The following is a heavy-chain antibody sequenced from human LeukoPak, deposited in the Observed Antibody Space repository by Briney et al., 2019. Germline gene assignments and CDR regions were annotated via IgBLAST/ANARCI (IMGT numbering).Heavy chain of an antibody. Sequence: SVKVSRKASGGTFSSYAISWVRQAPGQGLEWMGGIIPIFGTANYAQKFQGRVTITADESTSTAYMELSSLRSEDTAVYYCAIDRRGYSSGWYADYYGMDVWGQGTTVTVSS. CDR2: IIPIFGTA. J-gene: IGHJ6*02. V-gene: IGHV1-69*13. CDR3: AIDRRGYSSGWYADYYGMDV. D-gene: IGHD6-19*01. CDR1: GGTFSSYA.